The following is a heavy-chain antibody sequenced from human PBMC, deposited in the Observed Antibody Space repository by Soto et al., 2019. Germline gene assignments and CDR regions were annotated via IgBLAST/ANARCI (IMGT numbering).Heavy chain of an antibody. CDR1: GLIFSGHG. CDR2: IRYDGSNI. Sequence: PGGSLRLSCEASGLIFSGHGMHWVRQAPGKGLQWVAVIRYDGSNIYYADSVKGRFTISRDNSKNTLYLQMNSLRAEDTAVYYCARNGGGDTECVGYFDYWGQGTLVTVSS. D-gene: IGHD2-21*02. CDR3: ARNGGGDTECVGYFDY. V-gene: IGHV3-33*01. J-gene: IGHJ4*02.